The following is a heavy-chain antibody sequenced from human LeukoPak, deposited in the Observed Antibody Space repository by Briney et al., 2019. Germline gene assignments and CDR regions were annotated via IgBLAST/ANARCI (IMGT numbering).Heavy chain of an antibody. J-gene: IGHJ4*02. V-gene: IGHV4-34*01. D-gene: IGHD1-1*01. CDR1: GGSFTVYN. Sequence: SETLSLTCAVYGGSFTVYNWTWLRQSPEKGLEWIGEINDSGTTHYNPSLKSRVTISVDTAKHQFSLRMRSLTAADTAVYYCARGLDLEGLDYWGQGTLVTVSS. CDR3: ARGLDLEGLDY. CDR2: INDSGTT.